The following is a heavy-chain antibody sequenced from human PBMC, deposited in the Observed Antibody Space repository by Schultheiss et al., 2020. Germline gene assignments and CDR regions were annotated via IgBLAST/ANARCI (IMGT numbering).Heavy chain of an antibody. CDR2: INHSGST. D-gene: IGHD3-10*01. CDR1: GGSFSGYY. V-gene: IGHV4-34*01. Sequence: SATLSLTCAVYGGSFSGYYWSWIRQPPGKGLEWIGEINHSGSTNYNPSLKSRVTISVDTSKNQFSLRLSSVTAADTAVYYCARGGRLGYFQHWGQGTLVTVSS. J-gene: IGHJ1*01. CDR3: ARGGRLGYFQH.